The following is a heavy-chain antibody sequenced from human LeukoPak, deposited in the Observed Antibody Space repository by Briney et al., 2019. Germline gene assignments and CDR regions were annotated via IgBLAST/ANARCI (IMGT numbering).Heavy chain of an antibody. J-gene: IGHJ4*02. D-gene: IGHD3-10*01. CDR2: IIPIFGTA. CDR3: ARSSRAGYYFDY. CDR1: GGTFSSYA. V-gene: IGHV1-69*05. Sequence: ASVKVSCKASGGTFSSYAISWVRQAPGQGLEWMGGIIPIFGTADYAQKFQGRVTITTDESTSTAYMELSSLRSEDTAVYYCARSSRAGYYFDYWGQGTLVTVSS.